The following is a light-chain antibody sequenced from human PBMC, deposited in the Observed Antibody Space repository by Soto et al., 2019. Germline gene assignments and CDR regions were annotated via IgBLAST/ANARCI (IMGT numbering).Light chain of an antibody. CDR2: DVS. CDR3: SSYTSRSTLYV. CDR1: RSDVGGYNY. Sequence: QSALTQPASVSGSPGQSITISCTGTRSDVGGYNYVSWYQQHPGKAPKVMIYDVSKRPSGVSNRFSGSKSGNTASLTISGLQAEDEADYYCSSYTSRSTLYVFGTGTKLTVL. J-gene: IGLJ1*01. V-gene: IGLV2-14*01.